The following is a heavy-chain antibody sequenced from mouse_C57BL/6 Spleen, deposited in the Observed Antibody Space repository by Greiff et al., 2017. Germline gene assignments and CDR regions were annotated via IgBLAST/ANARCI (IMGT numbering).Heavy chain of an antibody. D-gene: IGHD3-2*02. CDR3: ASPHDSSGCPSWFAY. CDR1: GYAFSSSW. J-gene: IGHJ3*01. V-gene: IGHV1-82*01. Sequence: QVQLQQSGPELVKPGASVKISCKASGYAFSSSWMNWVKQRPGKGLEWIGRIYPGDGDTNYNGKFKGKATLTADKSSSTAYMQLSSLTSEDSAVYFCASPHDSSGCPSWFAYWGQGTLVTVSA. CDR2: IYPGDGDT.